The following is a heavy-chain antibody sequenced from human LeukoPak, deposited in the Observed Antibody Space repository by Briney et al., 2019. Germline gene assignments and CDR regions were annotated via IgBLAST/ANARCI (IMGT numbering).Heavy chain of an antibody. V-gene: IGHV3-74*01. Sequence: PGGSLRLSCAASGFTFSSYWMHWVRQVPGKGLVRVSRINTDGSSTRYADSVKGRFTISRDNAKNTLYLQMNSLRAEDTAVYYCARSTGGSYHHWGQGTLVTVSS. CDR3: ARSTGGSYHH. J-gene: IGHJ5*02. CDR2: INTDGSST. CDR1: GFTFSSYW. D-gene: IGHD1-26*01.